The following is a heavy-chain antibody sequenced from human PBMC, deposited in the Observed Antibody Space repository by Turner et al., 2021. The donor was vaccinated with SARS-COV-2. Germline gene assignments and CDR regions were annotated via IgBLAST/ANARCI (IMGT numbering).Heavy chain of an antibody. CDR1: GFVVSSNS. CDR2: IYSGGST. Sequence: EVQLVETGGGLIQPGGSLRLSCAASGFVVSSNSMNWVRQAPGKGVEWISVIYSGGSTYYADSVKGRFTISRDSSKNTLYLQMNSLRAEDTAVYYCARPFGTAVVPPSWGQGTTVTVSS. V-gene: IGHV3-53*02. D-gene: IGHD2-2*01. CDR3: ARPFGTAVVPPS. J-gene: IGHJ6*02.